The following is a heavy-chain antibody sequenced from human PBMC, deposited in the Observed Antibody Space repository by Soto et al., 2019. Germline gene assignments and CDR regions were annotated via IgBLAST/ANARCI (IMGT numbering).Heavy chain of an antibody. Sequence: SQTIPLTCGIFGDSVSSNSAAWNWIRQSPSRGLEWLGRTYYRSKWYNDYAVSVKSRITINPDTSKNQFSLQLNSVTPEDTAVYYCARVPSVVIVVVPAPYVRVCRGQGSTVIVS. CDR1: GDSVSSNSAA. CDR3: ARVPSVVIVVVPAPYVRVC. V-gene: IGHV6-1*01. D-gene: IGHD2-2*01. CDR2: TYYRSKWYN. J-gene: IGHJ6*02.